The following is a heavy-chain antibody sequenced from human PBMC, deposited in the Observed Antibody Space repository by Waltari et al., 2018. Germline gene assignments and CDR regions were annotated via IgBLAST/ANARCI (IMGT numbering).Heavy chain of an antibody. J-gene: IGHJ2*01. CDR3: ARDSGPCSTGCPHFDL. CDR2: IWHDGRSE. D-gene: IGHD2-2*01. V-gene: IGHV3-33*01. CDR1: GFTFSSYG. Sequence: QVQLVESGGGEVQPGRSLRVSCAASGFTFSSYGMHWVSQAPGKGLGGGAVIWHDGRSEQYEDSVKGRFTIYRDNSKNFVFLQMDSLSGEDTAMYYCARDSGPCSTGCPHFDLWGRGTLVTVSS.